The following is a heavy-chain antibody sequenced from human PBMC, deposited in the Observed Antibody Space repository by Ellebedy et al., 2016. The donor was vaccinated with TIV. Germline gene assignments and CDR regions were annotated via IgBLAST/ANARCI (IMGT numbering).Heavy chain of an antibody. CDR2: ISAYNGNT. CDR1: GYTFTSYG. Sequence: ASVKVSXXASGYTFTSYGISWVRQAPGQGLEWMGWISAYNGNTNYAQKLQGRVTMTTDTSTSTAYMELRSLRSDDTAVYYCARDPTVVPAALYYYGMDVWGQGTTVTVSS. V-gene: IGHV1-18*01. D-gene: IGHD2-2*01. CDR3: ARDPTVVPAALYYYGMDV. J-gene: IGHJ6*02.